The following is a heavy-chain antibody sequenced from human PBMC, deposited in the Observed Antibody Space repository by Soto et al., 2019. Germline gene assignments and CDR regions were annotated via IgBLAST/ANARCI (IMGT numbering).Heavy chain of an antibody. CDR3: ARARSNSYYYGMDV. CDR2: IWSDGNNK. Sequence: GGSLRLSCAASGFTFSTYGMHWVRQAPGKGLEWVALIWSDGNNKYYADSVKGRFTISRDNSKNTQYLQMNSLRAEDTAVYYCARARSNSYYYGMDVWGQGTTVTVSS. CDR1: GFTFSTYG. V-gene: IGHV3-33*01. J-gene: IGHJ6*02. D-gene: IGHD4-4*01.